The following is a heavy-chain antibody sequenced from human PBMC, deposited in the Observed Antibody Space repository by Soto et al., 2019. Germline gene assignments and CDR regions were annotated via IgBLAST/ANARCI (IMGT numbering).Heavy chain of an antibody. CDR2: ISGSGNYR. V-gene: IGHV3-11*06. CDR3: ARSFSGRFEE. J-gene: IGHJ4*02. Sequence: QGQLVESGGGLIKPGGSLRISCAASGFTFSDYYMSWIRQAPGKGLEWISYISGSGNYRNYTDSVRGRFTISRDNAKNSLFLQMNSLRVEDTAVYFCARSFSGRFEEWGQGTLVTVSS. D-gene: IGHD2-15*01. CDR1: GFTFSDYY.